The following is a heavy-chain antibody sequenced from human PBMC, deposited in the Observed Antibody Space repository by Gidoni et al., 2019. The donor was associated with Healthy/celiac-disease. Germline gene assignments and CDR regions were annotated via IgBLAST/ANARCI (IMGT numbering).Heavy chain of an antibody. D-gene: IGHD6-19*01. CDR1: GFTFDDYA. J-gene: IGHJ4*02. CDR3: AKDRAYSSGWYEYHPFDY. V-gene: IGHV3-9*01. CDR2: ISWNSGSI. Sequence: EVQLVESGGGLVQPGRSLRLSCAASGFTFDDYAMHWVRQAPGKGLEWVSGISWNSGSIGYADSVKGRFTISRDNAKNSLYLQMNSLRAEDTALYYCAKDRAYSSGWYEYHPFDYWGQGTLVTVSS.